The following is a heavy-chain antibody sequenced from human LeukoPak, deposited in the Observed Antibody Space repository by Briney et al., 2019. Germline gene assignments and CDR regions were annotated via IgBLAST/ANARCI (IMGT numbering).Heavy chain of an antibody. Sequence: SETLSLTCTVSGGSVSSGSYYWSWIRQPPGKGLEWIGYIYYSGSTNYNPSLKSRVTISVDTSKNQFSLKLSSVTAADTAVYYCARTRSSGYLTFDNWGQGILVTVSS. D-gene: IGHD3-22*01. J-gene: IGHJ4*02. CDR1: GGSVSSGSYY. CDR3: ARTRSSGYLTFDN. CDR2: IYYSGST. V-gene: IGHV4-61*01.